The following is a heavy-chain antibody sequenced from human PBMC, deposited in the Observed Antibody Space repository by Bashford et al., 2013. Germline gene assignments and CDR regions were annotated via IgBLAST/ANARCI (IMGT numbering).Heavy chain of an antibody. Sequence: SVKVSCKASGGTFSSYAISWVRQAPGQGLEWMGGIIPIFGTANYAQKFQGRVTITADESTSTAYMELSSLRSEDTAVYYCARDRGAVAGQYYFDYWGQGTLVTVSS. CDR3: ARDRGAVAGQYYFDY. J-gene: IGHJ4*02. D-gene: IGHD6-19*01. CDR2: IIPIFGTA. V-gene: IGHV1-69*13. CDR1: GGTFSSYA.